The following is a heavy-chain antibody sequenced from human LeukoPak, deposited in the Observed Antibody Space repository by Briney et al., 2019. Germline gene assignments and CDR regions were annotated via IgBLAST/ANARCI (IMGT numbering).Heavy chain of an antibody. V-gene: IGHV3-48*04. D-gene: IGHD3-10*01. CDR1: GFTFSSYS. J-gene: IGHJ4*02. CDR2: ISSSSSTI. CDR3: ARDLDLMVRGVIGY. Sequence: GGSLRLSCAASGFTFSSYSMNWVRQAPGKGLERGSYISSSSSTIYYADSVKGRFTISRDNAKNSLYLQMNSLRAEDTAVYYCARDLDLMVRGVIGYWGQGTLVTVSS.